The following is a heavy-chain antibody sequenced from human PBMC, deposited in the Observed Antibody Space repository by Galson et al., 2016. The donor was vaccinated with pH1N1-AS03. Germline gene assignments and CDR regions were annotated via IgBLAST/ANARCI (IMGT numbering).Heavy chain of an antibody. CDR1: GASISSGSYY. CDR3: ARFTMGAFDY. Sequence: TLSLTCTVSGASISSGSYYWSWIRQPAGKGLECIGRIYTSGSTYYNPSLKSRVTISVDTSKNQFSLKLSFLTAADTAMYYCARFTMGAFDYWGQGTLVTVSS. V-gene: IGHV4-61*02. D-gene: IGHD3-3*01. J-gene: IGHJ4*02. CDR2: IYTSGST.